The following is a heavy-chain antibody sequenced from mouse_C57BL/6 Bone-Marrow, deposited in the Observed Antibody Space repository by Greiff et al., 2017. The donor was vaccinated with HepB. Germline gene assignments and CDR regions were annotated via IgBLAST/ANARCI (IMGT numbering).Heavy chain of an antibody. J-gene: IGHJ1*03. CDR3: ARNPGYFDV. CDR2: ISAGGSYT. CDR1: GFTFSSYA. V-gene: IGHV5-4*03. Sequence: EVKVEESGGGLVKPGGSLKLSCAASGFTFSSYAMSWVRQTPEKRLEWVATISAGGSYTYYPDNVKGRFTISRDNAKNNLYLQMSHLKSEDTAMYYCARNPGYFDVWGTGTTVTVSS.